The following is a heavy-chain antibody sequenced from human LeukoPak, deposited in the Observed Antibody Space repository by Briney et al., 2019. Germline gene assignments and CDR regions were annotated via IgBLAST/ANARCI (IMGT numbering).Heavy chain of an antibody. CDR3: ARAPRTSSIFGGLDF. Sequence: PGGSVRLSCAASGFTFSSDWMSWVRQAPGKGLEWVANLKGDGSESSYADSVRGRFTISRDNAKKSLYLQLNGLRTEDTAVYFCARAPRTSSIFGGLDFWGQGVVVTVSS. D-gene: IGHD3-3*01. CDR2: LKGDGSES. CDR1: GFTFSSDW. J-gene: IGHJ4*02. V-gene: IGHV3-7*03.